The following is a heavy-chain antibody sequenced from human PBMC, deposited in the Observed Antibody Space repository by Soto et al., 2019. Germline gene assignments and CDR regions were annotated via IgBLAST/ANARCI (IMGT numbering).Heavy chain of an antibody. D-gene: IGHD2-2*01. CDR1: GYTFTSYD. CDR3: ARWGPGGCSSTSCYSDYYYYGMDV. Sequence: ASVKVSCKASGYTFTSYDINWVRQATGQGLEWMGWMNPNSGNTGYAQKFQGRVTMTRNTSISTAYMELSSLRSEDTAVYYCARWGPGGCSSTSCYSDYYYYGMDVWGQGTTVTV. CDR2: MNPNSGNT. V-gene: IGHV1-8*01. J-gene: IGHJ6*02.